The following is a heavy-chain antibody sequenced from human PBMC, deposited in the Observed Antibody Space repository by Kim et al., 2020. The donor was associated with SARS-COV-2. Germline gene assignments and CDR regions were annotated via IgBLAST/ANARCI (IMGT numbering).Heavy chain of an antibody. CDR3: AKDVYCGSYGIAECF. CDR2: ISGSGDTT. V-gene: IGHV3-23*01. D-gene: IGHD2-21*01. CDR1: GFTFSKYA. J-gene: IGHJ1*01. Sequence: GGSLRLSCAASGFTFSKYAMTWVRQAPGKGLEWVSGISGSGDTTFYADSVKGRFTISRDNSRDTLYLQMSSLRVEDAARYYCAKDVYCGSYGIAECF.